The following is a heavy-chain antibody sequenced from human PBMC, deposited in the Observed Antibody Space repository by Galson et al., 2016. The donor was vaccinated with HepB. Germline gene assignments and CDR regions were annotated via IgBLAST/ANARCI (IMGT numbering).Heavy chain of an antibody. CDR2: IDTSNGNT. V-gene: IGHV1-18*01. Sequence: SCKASGYTFTSYAISWVRQAPAQALEYLGWIDTSNGNTNYPQKLQDRVTLTTDTSTSTTYMELRSLISGDTAVYYCARHYSSTWPAGLIFDSWGPGTRVTVSS. CDR1: GYTFTSYA. CDR3: ARHYSSTWPAGLIFDS. J-gene: IGHJ4*02. D-gene: IGHD6-6*01.